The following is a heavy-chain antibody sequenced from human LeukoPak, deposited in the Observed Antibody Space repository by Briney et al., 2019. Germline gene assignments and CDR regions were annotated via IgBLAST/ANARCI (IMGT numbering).Heavy chain of an antibody. D-gene: IGHD3-10*01. V-gene: IGHV4-30-2*01. Sequence: PSETLSLTCTVSGGSISSGGYYWTWIRQPPGKGLEWIGYIYHSGSTYYNPSLKSRVTISVDRSKNQFSLKLSSVTAADTAVYYCARGKDGSGNYYDYWGQGTLVTVSS. CDR2: IYHSGST. CDR3: ARGKDGSGNYYDY. J-gene: IGHJ4*02. CDR1: GGSISSGGYY.